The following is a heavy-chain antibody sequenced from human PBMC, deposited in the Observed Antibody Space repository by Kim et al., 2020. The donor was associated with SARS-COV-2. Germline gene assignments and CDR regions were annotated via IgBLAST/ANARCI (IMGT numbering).Heavy chain of an antibody. V-gene: IGHV1-3*01. D-gene: IGHD3-22*01. CDR3: ARESNPVGTYYYDSSDEGGYFDY. J-gene: IGHJ4*02. CDR2: INAGNGNT. CDR1: GYTFTSYA. Sequence: ASVKVSCKASGYTFTSYAMHWVRQAPGQRLEWMGWINAGNGNTKYSQKFQGRVTITRDTSASTAYMELSSLRSEDTAVYYCARESNPVGTYYYDSSDEGGYFDYWGQGTLVTVSS.